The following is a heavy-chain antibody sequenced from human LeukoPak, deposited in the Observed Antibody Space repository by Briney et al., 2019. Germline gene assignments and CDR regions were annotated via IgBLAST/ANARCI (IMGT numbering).Heavy chain of an antibody. J-gene: IGHJ4*02. V-gene: IGHV4-38-2*02. D-gene: IGHD6-19*01. Sequence: SETLSLTCTVSGYSISSGYYWGWIRQPPGKGLEWIASIFHSGNTYYNPSLKSRVTISLDTSKNQISLKVSSVTAADTAVYYCARAGYSSADFDYWGQGTLVTVSS. CDR2: IFHSGNT. CDR1: GYSISSGYY. CDR3: ARAGYSSADFDY.